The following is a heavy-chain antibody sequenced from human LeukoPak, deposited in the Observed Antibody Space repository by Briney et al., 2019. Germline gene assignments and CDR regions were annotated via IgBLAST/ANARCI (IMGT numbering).Heavy chain of an antibody. CDR3: AREGYGGNYFDY. D-gene: IGHD4-23*01. Sequence: ASVKVSCKTSGYTFTTYGITWVRQAPGQGPEWMGWISAENGNTKYAQKFQGRVTMTTDTSTSTAYMELRSLTYDDTAVYYCAREGYGGNYFDYWGQGTLVTVSS. CDR2: ISAENGNT. CDR1: GYTFTTYG. V-gene: IGHV1-18*01. J-gene: IGHJ4*02.